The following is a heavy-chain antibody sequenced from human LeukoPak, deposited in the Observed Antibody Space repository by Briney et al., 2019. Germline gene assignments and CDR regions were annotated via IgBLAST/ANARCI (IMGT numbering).Heavy chain of an antibody. CDR2: IHYSGST. Sequence: PSETLSLTCTVSGGSISSYYWSWIRQPPGKGLEWIGYIHYSGSTNYNPSLKSRVTISVDTSKNQFSLKLSSVTAADTAVYYCARGRYGDLRLDAFDIWGQGTMVTVSS. CDR1: GGSISSYY. CDR3: ARGRYGDLRLDAFDI. J-gene: IGHJ3*02. V-gene: IGHV4-59*01. D-gene: IGHD4-17*01.